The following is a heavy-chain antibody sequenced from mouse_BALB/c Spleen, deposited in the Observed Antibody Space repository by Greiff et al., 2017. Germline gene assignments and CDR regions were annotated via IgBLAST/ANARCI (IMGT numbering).Heavy chain of an antibody. D-gene: IGHD2-2*01. CDR1: GYTFTSYW. V-gene: IGHV1-69*02. CDR3: ARYGYDVNYYAMDY. J-gene: IGHJ4*01. Sequence: QVQLQQPGAELVRPGASVKLSCKASGYTFTSYWINWVKQRPGQGLEWIGNIYPSDSYTNYNQKFKDKATLTVDKSSSTAYMQLSSPTSEDSAVYYCARYGYDVNYYAMDYWGQGTSVTVSS. CDR2: IYPSDSYT.